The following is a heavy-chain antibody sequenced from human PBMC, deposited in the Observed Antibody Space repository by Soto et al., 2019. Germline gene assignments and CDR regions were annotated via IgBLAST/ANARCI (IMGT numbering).Heavy chain of an antibody. CDR3: AYSSSWQLLGY. Sequence: GGSLRLSCAASGFTFSSYAMSWVRQAPGKGLEWVSAISGSGGSTYYADSVKGRFTISRDNSKNTLYLQMNSLRAEDTAVYYCAYSSSWQLLGYWGQGTLVTVSS. J-gene: IGHJ4*02. CDR1: GFTFSSYA. CDR2: ISGSGGST. V-gene: IGHV3-23*01. D-gene: IGHD6-13*01.